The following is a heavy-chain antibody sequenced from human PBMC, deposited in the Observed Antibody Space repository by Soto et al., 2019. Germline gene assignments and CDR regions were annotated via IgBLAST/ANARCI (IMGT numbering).Heavy chain of an antibody. CDR3: ATVPPRIVVVLAEFPT. CDR2: IYHNGIT. D-gene: IGHD2-21*01. CDR1: GTSISSSYW. V-gene: IGHV4-4*02. J-gene: IGHJ4*02. Sequence: QVQLKQSGPGLVRPSGTLSLTCRVSGTSISSSYWWAWVRQSPGKGLEWIGEIYHNGITKYNPSLKSRVSVSIDKSNNQVSLKLTSVTAADTAVYYCATVPPRIVVVLAEFPTWGQGTLVTVSS.